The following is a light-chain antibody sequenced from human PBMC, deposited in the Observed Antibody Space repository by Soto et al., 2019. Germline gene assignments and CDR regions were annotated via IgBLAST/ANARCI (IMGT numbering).Light chain of an antibody. CDR1: SSDVGSYNR. CDR3: TSYTTSSTVV. CDR2: EVN. V-gene: IGLV2-18*02. J-gene: IGLJ2*01. Sequence: QSALTQPPSVSGSPGQSVTISCTGTSSDVGSYNRVSWYQQPPGTAPKLMIYEVNVRPSGLPDRFSGSKSGNTASLTISGLQADDEGDYYCTSYTTSSTVVFGGGTQLTVL.